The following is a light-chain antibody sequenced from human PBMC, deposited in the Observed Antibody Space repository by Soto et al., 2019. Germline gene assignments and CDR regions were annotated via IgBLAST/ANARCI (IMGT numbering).Light chain of an antibody. V-gene: IGKV1-39*01. CDR1: KSISSY. CDR2: AAS. Sequence: DIPMTQSPSSMSASVGDRVTITCRASKSISSYLNWYQQKPGKAPKLLIYAASSLQSGVPSRFSGSGSGTDFTLTISSLQPEDFATYYCQQSYSTPLIFGPGTKVDIK. J-gene: IGKJ3*01. CDR3: QQSYSTPLI.